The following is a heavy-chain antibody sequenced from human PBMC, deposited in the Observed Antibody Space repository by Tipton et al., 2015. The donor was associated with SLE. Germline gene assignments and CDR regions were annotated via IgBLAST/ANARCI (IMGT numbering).Heavy chain of an antibody. Sequence: TLSLTCTVSGDSVSSHYWSWIRRPPGKGLEWIGYIYYSGSTNYNPSLKSRVTISVDTSKNPFSLRLTSVTAADTAVYYCARATGSFAGWYFDLWGRGPLVTVSS. D-gene: IGHD1-26*01. J-gene: IGHJ2*01. CDR2: IYYSGST. CDR1: GDSVSSHY. V-gene: IGHV4-59*02. CDR3: ARATGSFAGWYFDL.